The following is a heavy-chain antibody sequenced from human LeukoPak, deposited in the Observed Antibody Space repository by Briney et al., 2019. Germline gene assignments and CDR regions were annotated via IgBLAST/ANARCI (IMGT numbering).Heavy chain of an antibody. CDR3: AKIPYDYIWGSYRYRDDAFDI. D-gene: IGHD3-16*02. J-gene: IGHJ3*02. CDR1: GFTFSSYA. V-gene: IGHV3-23*01. Sequence: PGGSLRLSCAPSGFTFSSYAMSWVRQAPGKGLEWVSAISGSGGSTYYADSVKGRFTISRDNSKNTLYLQMNSLRAEDTAVYYCAKIPYDYIWGSYRYRDDAFDICRQGTMVTVSS. CDR2: ISGSGGST.